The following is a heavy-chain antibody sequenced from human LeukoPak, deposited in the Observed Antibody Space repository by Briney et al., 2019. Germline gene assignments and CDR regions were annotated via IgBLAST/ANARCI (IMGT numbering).Heavy chain of an antibody. D-gene: IGHD3-3*01. J-gene: IGHJ4*02. V-gene: IGHV1-18*01. CDR3: ARMATIFGVVRYYFDY. CDR2: ISAYNGNT. CDR1: GYTFTSHG. Sequence: ASVKVSCKASGYTFTSHGISWVRHAPGQGLEWMGWISAYNGNTKYAQKFQGRGTMTTDTSTSTAYMELKSLRSDDTAVYYCARMATIFGVVRYYFDYWGQGTLVTVSS.